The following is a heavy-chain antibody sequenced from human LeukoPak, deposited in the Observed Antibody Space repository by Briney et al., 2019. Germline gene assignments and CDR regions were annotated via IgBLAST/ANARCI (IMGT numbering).Heavy chain of an antibody. V-gene: IGHV1-18*04. D-gene: IGHD1-26*01. CDR3: ARVGVGAYLDAFDF. CDR1: GYTFTGYY. J-gene: IGHJ3*01. CDR2: ISGYNTNP. Sequence: GASVKVSCKASGYTFTGYYMHWVRQAPGQGLEWLGWISGYNTNPKYEQRLLGRVTMTTDTSTTTAYMELRSLRSDDTAVYYCARVGVGAYLDAFDFWGKGTMVTVSS.